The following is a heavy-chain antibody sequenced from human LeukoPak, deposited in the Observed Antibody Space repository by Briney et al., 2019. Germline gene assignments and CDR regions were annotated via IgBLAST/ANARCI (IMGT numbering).Heavy chain of an antibody. V-gene: IGHV3-15*07. CDR1: GFTFSNAW. Sequence: GGSLRLSCAASGFTFSNAWMNWVRQAPGKGLEWVGRIKSKGDGGTTDYAAPVKGRFTISRDDLKNTLYLDMDSLKTEDTAVYYCTSDPKWDWWGRGTLVTVSS. D-gene: IGHD1-26*01. CDR3: TSDPKWDW. J-gene: IGHJ4*02. CDR2: IKSKGDGGTT.